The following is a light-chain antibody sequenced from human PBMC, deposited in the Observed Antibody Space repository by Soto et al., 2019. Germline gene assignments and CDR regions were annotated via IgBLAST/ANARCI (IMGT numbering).Light chain of an antibody. CDR2: SAT. Sequence: DIQMTQSPSSLSGSVGYRVAITCRASQAIRNDLAWYQQKPGKAPKLLIYSATTLQTGVSSRFSGSRSGPEFTLTISSLQPEDFATYYCQQLNSYPYTFAQGTKVDIK. CDR3: QQLNSYPYT. J-gene: IGKJ2*01. V-gene: IGKV1-17*01. CDR1: QAIRND.